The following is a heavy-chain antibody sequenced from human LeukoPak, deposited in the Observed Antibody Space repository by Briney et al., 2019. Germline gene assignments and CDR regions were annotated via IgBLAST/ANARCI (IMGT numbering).Heavy chain of an antibody. CDR2: IASDGSST. D-gene: IGHD4-23*01. V-gene: IGHV3-74*01. Sequence: PGGSLRLSCAASGFTFSSYWMNWVRQAPGKGLVWVSRIASDGSSTTYADSVKGRFSISRDNAKNTLYLQMNSLRVEDTAVNYCVRGRPHGNDYWGQGTLVTVSS. CDR1: GFTFSSYW. J-gene: IGHJ4*02. CDR3: VRGRPHGNDY.